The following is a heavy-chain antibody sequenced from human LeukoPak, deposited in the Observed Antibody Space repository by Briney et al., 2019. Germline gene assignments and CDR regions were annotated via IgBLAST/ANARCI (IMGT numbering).Heavy chain of an antibody. Sequence: GGSLRLSCAASGFTFSSYGMHWVRQAPGKGLEWVAFIRYDGSNKYYADSVKGRFTISRDNSKNTLYLQMNSLRAEDTAVYYCAKDRGGSHETWFDPWGQGTLVTVSS. J-gene: IGHJ5*02. D-gene: IGHD2-15*01. CDR2: IRYDGSNK. CDR3: AKDRGGSHETWFDP. CDR1: GFTFSSYG. V-gene: IGHV3-30*02.